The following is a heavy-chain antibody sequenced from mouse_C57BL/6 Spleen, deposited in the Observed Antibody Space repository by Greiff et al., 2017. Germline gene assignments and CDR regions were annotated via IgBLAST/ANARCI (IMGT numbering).Heavy chain of an antibody. CDR3: ARRGSNYDDDAVDY. CDR1: GYTFTSYW. Sequence: QVQLQQPGAELVRPGSSVKLSCKASGYTFTSYWMHWVKQRPIQGLEWIGNIDPSDSETHYNQKFKDKATLTVDKSSSTAYMQLSSLTSEDSAVYYCARRGSNYDDDAVDYWGQGTSVTVSS. V-gene: IGHV1-52*01. J-gene: IGHJ4*01. CDR2: IDPSDSET. D-gene: IGHD2-4*01.